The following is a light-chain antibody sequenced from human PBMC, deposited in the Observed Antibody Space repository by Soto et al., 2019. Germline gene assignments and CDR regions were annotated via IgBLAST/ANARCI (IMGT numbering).Light chain of an antibody. CDR2: GAS. V-gene: IGKV3-20*01. J-gene: IGKJ1*01. CDR1: QSVSSSY. CDR3: QQYGSSPPT. Sequence: EIVLTQSPGTQSLSPGERATLSCRASQSVSSSYLTWYQQKPGQAPRLLIYGASSRATGIPDRFSGSGSGTDFTLTISRLESEDFAVYYCQQYGSSPPTFGQGTKVEIK.